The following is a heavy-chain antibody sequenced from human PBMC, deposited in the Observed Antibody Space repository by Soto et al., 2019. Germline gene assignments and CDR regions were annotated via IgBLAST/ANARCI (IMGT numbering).Heavy chain of an antibody. CDR3: ARIPRGGMDV. Sequence: GESLKISCKVFGYSFTSYWIGWVRQMPGKGLEWMGIIYPGDSDTRYSSYFQGQVTMSVDKSISTAYLQWSSLKASDSAMYYCARIPRGGMDVWGQGTTVTVSS. CDR1: GYSFTSYW. J-gene: IGHJ6*02. CDR2: IYPGDSDT. V-gene: IGHV5-51*01.